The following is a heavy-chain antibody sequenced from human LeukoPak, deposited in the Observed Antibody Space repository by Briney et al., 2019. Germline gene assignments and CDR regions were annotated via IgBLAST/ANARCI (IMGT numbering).Heavy chain of an antibody. CDR3: ARTGQHYDY. V-gene: IGHV3-53*04. Sequence: PGGSLRLSCAASGFTVSSSYITWVRQVPGKGLEWVSVIYSGGNSYYADSVKGRFTISRHDSKNTVYLQMNSLTFEDTAVYYCARTGQHYDYWGQGTLVTVSS. CDR2: IYSGGNS. J-gene: IGHJ4*02. CDR1: GFTVSSSY. D-gene: IGHD3-10*01.